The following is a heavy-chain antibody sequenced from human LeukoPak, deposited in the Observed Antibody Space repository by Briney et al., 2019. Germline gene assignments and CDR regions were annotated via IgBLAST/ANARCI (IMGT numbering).Heavy chain of an antibody. CDR1: GYTFTSYY. CDR3: ARANCSSTSCAPDY. D-gene: IGHD2-2*01. Sequence: GASVKVSCKASGYTFTSYYMHWVRQAPGQGLEWMGIINPSGGSTIYAQIFQGRVTMTRDTSTSTVYMELSRLRSEGTAVYYCARANCSSTSCAPDYWGQGMLVTVSS. V-gene: IGHV1-46*01. J-gene: IGHJ4*02. CDR2: INPSGGST.